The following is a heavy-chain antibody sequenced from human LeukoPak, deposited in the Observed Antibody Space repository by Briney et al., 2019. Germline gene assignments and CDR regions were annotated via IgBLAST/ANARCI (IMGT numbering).Heavy chain of an antibody. CDR1: GGTFSSYA. D-gene: IGHD6-6*01. V-gene: IGHV1-69*04. J-gene: IGHJ4*02. Sequence: ASVKVSCKASGGTFSSYAISWVRQAPGQGLEWMGRIIPILGIANYAQKFQGRVTITADKSTSTASMELSSLRSEDTAVYYCARVGLAARPISVYWGQGTLVTVSS. CDR3: ARVGLAARPISVY. CDR2: IIPILGIA.